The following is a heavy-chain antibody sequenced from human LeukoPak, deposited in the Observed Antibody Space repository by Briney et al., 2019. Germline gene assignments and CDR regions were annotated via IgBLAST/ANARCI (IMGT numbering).Heavy chain of an antibody. CDR3: AKCSGSSCCSSGAFDN. Sequence: GGSLRLSCAVSGFTFGAYAMSWVRQPPGKGLEWVSGISGSADATWYADSVKGRFTISRDNSKNTVNVQMNSLRPEDTAVYYCAKCSGSSCCSSGAFDNWGQGTLVTVSS. CDR1: GFTFGAYA. CDR2: ISGSADAT. D-gene: IGHD2-15*01. J-gene: IGHJ4*02. V-gene: IGHV3-23*01.